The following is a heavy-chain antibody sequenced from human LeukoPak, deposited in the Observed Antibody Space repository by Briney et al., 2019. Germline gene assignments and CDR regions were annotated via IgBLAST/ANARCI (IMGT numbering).Heavy chain of an antibody. CDR3: ARDHGSSWYIDY. V-gene: IGHV1-18*01. J-gene: IGHJ4*02. Sequence: GASVKVSCKASVYTFTSYGISWVRQAPGQGLEWMGWISAYNGNTNYAQKLQGRVTMTTDTSTSTAHMELRSLRSDDTAVYYCARDHGSSWYIDYWGQGTLVTVSS. D-gene: IGHD6-13*01. CDR1: VYTFTSYG. CDR2: ISAYNGNT.